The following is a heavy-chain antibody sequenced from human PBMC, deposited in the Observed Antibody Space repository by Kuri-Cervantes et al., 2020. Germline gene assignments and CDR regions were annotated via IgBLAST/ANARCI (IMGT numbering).Heavy chain of an antibody. CDR2: ISYDGSNK. V-gene: IGHV3-30-3*01. D-gene: IGHD2/OR15-2a*01. J-gene: IGHJ4*02. CDR3: ARGFLDH. Sequence: GGSLRLSCAASGFTFSSYAMHWVRQAPGKGLEWVAVISYDGSNKYYADSVKGRFTISRDNAKNSLNLQMSNLRIEDTGVYYCARGFLDHWGQGTLVTVSS. CDR1: GFTFSSYA.